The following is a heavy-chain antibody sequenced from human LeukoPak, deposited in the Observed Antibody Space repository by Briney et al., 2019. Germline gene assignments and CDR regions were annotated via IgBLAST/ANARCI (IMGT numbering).Heavy chain of an antibody. CDR2: ISGSGGST. CDR1: GFTFSSYA. J-gene: IGHJ4*02. CDR3: AKAGSTAWTAVDY. V-gene: IGHV3-23*01. D-gene: IGHD2-2*01. Sequence: GGSLRLSCAASGFTFSSYAMSWVRQAPGKGLEWVSAISGSGGSTNYADSVKGRFTISRDNSENTLYLRMNSLRADDTAVYYCAKAGSTAWTAVDYWGQGTLVTVSS.